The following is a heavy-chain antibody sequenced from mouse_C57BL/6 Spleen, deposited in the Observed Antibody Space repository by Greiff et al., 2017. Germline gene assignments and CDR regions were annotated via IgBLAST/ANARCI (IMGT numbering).Heavy chain of an antibody. CDR3: ASYGKLGRFLCFDV. Sequence: VQLQQSGAELMKPGASVKLSCKASGYTFTGYWIEWVKQRPGHGLEWIGAILPGSGSTNYNEKFKGKATFTADTSSNTAYMQLSSLTTEYSAISYVASYGKLGRFLCFDVWGTGTTVTVSS. CDR2: ILPGSGST. V-gene: IGHV1-9*01. CDR1: GYTFTGYW. D-gene: IGHD1-1*02. J-gene: IGHJ1*03.